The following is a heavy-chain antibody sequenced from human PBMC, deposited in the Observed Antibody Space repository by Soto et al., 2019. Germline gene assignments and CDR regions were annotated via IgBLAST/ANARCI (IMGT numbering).Heavy chain of an antibody. CDR3: ARDYQSSGIAVAGLDP. CDR2: ISAYNGNT. CDR1: GYTVTSYG. J-gene: IGHJ5*02. Sequence: ASVKVSCKASGYTVTSYGISWVRQAPGQGLEWMGWISAYNGNTNYAQKLQGRVTMTTDTSTSTAYMELRSLRSDDTAVYYCARDYQSSGIAVAGLDPWGQGTLVTVSS. V-gene: IGHV1-18*01. D-gene: IGHD6-19*01.